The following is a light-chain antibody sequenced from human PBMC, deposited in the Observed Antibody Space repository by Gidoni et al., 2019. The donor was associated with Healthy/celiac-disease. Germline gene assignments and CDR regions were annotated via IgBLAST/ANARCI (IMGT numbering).Light chain of an antibody. CDR1: QSVSSSY. V-gene: IGKV3-20*01. CDR2: GAS. J-gene: IGKJ4*01. CDR3: QQYGSSPPVT. Sequence: EIVLTQSPGTLSLSPGERASQSVSSSYLAWYQQKPGQAPRLLIYGASSRATGIPDRFSGSGSGTDFTLTISRLEPEDFAVYYCQQYGSSPPVTFGGXTKVEIK.